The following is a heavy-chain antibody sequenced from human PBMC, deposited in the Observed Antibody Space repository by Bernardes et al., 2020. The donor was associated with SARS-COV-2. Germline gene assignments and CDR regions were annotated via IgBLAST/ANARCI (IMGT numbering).Heavy chain of an antibody. CDR2: IYYSGST. D-gene: IGHD5-18*01. J-gene: IGHJ4*02. Sequence: SETLSLTCTVSGGSISSYYWSWIRQPPGKGLEWIGYIYYSGSTNYNPSLKSRVTISVDTSKNQFSLKLSSVTAADTAVYYCARSPIQLWLPHFDYWGQGTLVTVSS. V-gene: IGHV4-59*01. CDR3: ARSPIQLWLPHFDY. CDR1: GGSISSYY.